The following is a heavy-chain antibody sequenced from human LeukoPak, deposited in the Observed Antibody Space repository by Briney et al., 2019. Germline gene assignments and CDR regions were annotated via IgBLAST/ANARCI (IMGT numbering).Heavy chain of an antibody. V-gene: IGHV1-18*01. CDR1: GYTFTTYG. CDR3: AREMATIVNQFDY. Sequence: ASVKVSCKASGYTFTTYGVSWVRQAPGQGLEWMGWISPYNGNTNYAQKLQGRVTMTTDTSTTTAYMELRSLRSDDTAVYYCAREMATIVNQFDYWGQGTLVTVSS. D-gene: IGHD5-24*01. CDR2: ISPYNGNT. J-gene: IGHJ4*02.